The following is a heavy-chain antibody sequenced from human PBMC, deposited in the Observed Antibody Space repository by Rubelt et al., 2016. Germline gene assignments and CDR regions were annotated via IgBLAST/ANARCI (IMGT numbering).Heavy chain of an antibody. CDR2: INHSGST. V-gene: IGHV4-34*01. Sequence: QVQLQQWGAGLLKPSETLSLTCAVYGGSFSGYYWSWIRQPPGKGLEWIGEINHSGSTNYNPALKCRVAISVATSKNQVSLKLSSVTAADTAVYYCARDNQVGAKGFDYWGQGTLVTVSS. J-gene: IGHJ4*02. CDR1: GGSFSGYY. CDR3: ARDNQVGAKGFDY. D-gene: IGHD1-26*01.